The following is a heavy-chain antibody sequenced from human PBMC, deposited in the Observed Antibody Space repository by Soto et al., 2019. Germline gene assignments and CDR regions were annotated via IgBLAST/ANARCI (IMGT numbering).Heavy chain of an antibody. J-gene: IGHJ4*02. Sequence: QVQLVQSGAEVKKPGSSVKLYCKTSGGTFRNYAINWVRQAPGQGLEWMGGSIPVFGTANYAQTFHGRFTITADESTSTAYMEISSLRSEDTAVYYCAIPLPKQQLVRGAFDHWGQGTLVTVAS. CDR1: GGTFRNYA. CDR2: SIPVFGTA. V-gene: IGHV1-69*01. D-gene: IGHD6-13*01. CDR3: AIPLPKQQLVRGAFDH.